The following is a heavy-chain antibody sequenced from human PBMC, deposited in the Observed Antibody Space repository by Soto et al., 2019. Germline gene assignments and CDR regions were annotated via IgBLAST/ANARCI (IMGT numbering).Heavy chain of an antibody. CDR1: GGSISSSIYY. D-gene: IGHD3-22*01. CDR2: IYYSGST. Sequence: PSETLSLTCTVSGGSISSSIYYWAWVRQSPGKGLEWIGSIYYSGSTYYNPSLKSRVTISVDTSKNQFSLKLSSVTAADTAVYNCARRLYYDSSGFEGGGMDVWGQGTTVTVSS. CDR3: ARRLYYDSSGFEGGGMDV. V-gene: IGHV4-39*01. J-gene: IGHJ6*02.